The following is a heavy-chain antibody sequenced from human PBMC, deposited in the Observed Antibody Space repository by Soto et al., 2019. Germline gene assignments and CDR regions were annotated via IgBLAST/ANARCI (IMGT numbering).Heavy chain of an antibody. CDR3: ARRPYYDIFTGYPNYYYYYGMDV. J-gene: IGHJ6*02. CDR1: VGSISSSSYY. Sequence: PSETLSLTCTVSVGSISSSSYYWGWIRQPPGKGLEWIGSIYYSGSTYYNPSLKSRVTISVDTSKNQFSLKLSSVTAADTAVYYCARRPYYDIFTGYPNYYYYYGMDVWGQGTTVT. V-gene: IGHV4-39*01. CDR2: IYYSGST. D-gene: IGHD3-9*01.